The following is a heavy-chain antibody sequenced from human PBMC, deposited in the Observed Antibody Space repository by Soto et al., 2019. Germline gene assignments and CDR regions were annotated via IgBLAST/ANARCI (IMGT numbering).Heavy chain of an antibody. CDR3: AKAVGSYGNFDY. CDR1: GFTFDDYA. V-gene: IGHV3-9*01. CDR2: ISWNSGSI. J-gene: IGHJ4*02. D-gene: IGHD5-18*01. Sequence: EVPLVESGGGLVQPGRSLRLSCAASGFTFDDYAMHWVRQAPGKGLEWVSRISWNSGSIGYADSVKGRFTISRDNAKNALYLQMNSLRAEDTALYYCAKAVGSYGNFDYWGQGTLVTVSS.